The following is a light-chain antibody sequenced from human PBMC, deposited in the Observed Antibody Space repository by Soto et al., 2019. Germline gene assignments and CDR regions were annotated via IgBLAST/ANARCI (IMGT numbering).Light chain of an antibody. CDR2: GNS. Sequence: QAVLTQPPSVSGAPGQRVTISCTGSSSNIGAGYDVHWYQQLPGTAPKLLIYGNSNRPSGVPDRFSGSKSGPSASLAITGLQAEHEADYYCQSYDISLSGWVFGGGTKVTVL. CDR3: QSYDISLSGWV. CDR1: SSNIGAGYD. V-gene: IGLV1-40*01. J-gene: IGLJ3*02.